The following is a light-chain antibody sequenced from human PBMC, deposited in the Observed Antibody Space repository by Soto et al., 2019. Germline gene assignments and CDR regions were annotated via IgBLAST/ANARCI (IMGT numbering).Light chain of an antibody. Sequence: DIQMTQSPSSVSASVGDRVTITCRASQGINTWLGWYQQKPGKAPNLLISFASSLQSGVPSRFSGSGSGTEFTLTISSLQPEDFAVYYCQQTDSFPWTFGQGTKVEIK. CDR3: QQTDSFPWT. CDR2: FAS. J-gene: IGKJ1*01. V-gene: IGKV1-12*01. CDR1: QGINTW.